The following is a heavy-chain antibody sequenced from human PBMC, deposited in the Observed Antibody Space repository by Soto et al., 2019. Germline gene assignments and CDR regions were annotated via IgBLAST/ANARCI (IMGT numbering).Heavy chain of an antibody. D-gene: IGHD1-26*01. V-gene: IGHV3-30*18. CDR2: ISYDGSSK. CDR3: AKGSIVGATKDWFDP. Sequence: LRLSCAASGFTFSSYGMYWVRQAPGKGLEWVAVISYDGSSKYYADSVKGRLTISRDNSENTLYLQMNSLRAEDTAVYYCAKGSIVGATKDWFDPWGQGTLVTVSS. J-gene: IGHJ5*02. CDR1: GFTFSSYG.